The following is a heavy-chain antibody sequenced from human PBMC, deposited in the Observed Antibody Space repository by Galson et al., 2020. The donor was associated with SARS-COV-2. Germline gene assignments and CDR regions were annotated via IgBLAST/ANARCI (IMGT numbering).Heavy chain of an antibody. Sequence: SETLSLTCTVSGYSISNGYYWGWIRQPPGEGLEWIGSIYHSGDTYYNPSLKSRVTISLDTSKNQFSLKLTSVTAADTAVYYCARVSEGGYCSAESCYSFGYWGHGTLVTVSS. CDR3: ARVSEGGYCSAESCYSFGY. CDR2: IYHSGDT. V-gene: IGHV4-38-2*02. D-gene: IGHD2-15*01. CDR1: GYSISNGYY. J-gene: IGHJ4*01.